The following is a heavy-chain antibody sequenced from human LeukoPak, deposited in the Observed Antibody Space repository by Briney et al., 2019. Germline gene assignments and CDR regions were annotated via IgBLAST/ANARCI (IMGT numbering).Heavy chain of an antibody. J-gene: IGHJ3*02. V-gene: IGHV3-23*01. CDR2: ITGSGGTT. Sequence: QTGGSLRLSCAASGFTFSNYAMSWVRQAPGKGLEWVSGITGSGGTTYYADSVKGRFTISRDNSKNTLYLQMNSLRAEDTAVYYCAKDEGAPLYVERRLFAFDIWGQGTMVTVSS. CDR3: AKDEGAPLYVERRLFAFDI. CDR1: GFTFSNYA. D-gene: IGHD1-1*01.